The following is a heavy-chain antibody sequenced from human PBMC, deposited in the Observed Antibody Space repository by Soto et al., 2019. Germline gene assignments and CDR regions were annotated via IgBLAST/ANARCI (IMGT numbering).Heavy chain of an antibody. CDR3: ARVPHISMVRGVTSPNYCYYGMDV. CDR2: IIPIFGTA. D-gene: IGHD3-10*01. Sequence: ASVKVSCKASGGTFSSYAISWVRQAPGQGLEWMGGIIPIFGTANYAQKFQGRVTITADKSTSTAYMELSSLRSEDTAVYYCARVPHISMVRGVTSPNYCYYGMDVWGQGTTVTVAS. J-gene: IGHJ6*02. CDR1: GGTFSSYA. V-gene: IGHV1-69*06.